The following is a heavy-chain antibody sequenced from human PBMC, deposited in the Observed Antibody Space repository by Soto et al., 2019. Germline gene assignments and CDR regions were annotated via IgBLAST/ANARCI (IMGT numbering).Heavy chain of an antibody. CDR3: ARTMTTSGWFDP. CDR2: IYHSGGT. V-gene: IGHV4-30-2*01. Sequence: SLSPTSAVTGGPITRGGYSRSWILQPPGKGLEWIGYIYHSGGTYYNPSLKSRVTLSIDRTKKQFSLKLKSVTAADTAVYFCARTMTTSGWFDPWGQGTLVTVSS. J-gene: IGHJ5*02. D-gene: IGHD4-17*01. CDR1: GGPITRGGYS.